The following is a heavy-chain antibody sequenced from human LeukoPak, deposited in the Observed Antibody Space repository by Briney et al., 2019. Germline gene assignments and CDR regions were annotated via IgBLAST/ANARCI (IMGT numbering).Heavy chain of an antibody. CDR1: VFTFSSYA. CDR2: ISYDGSNK. CDR3: ARGPTGTPFDY. V-gene: IGHV3-30*01. Sequence: GRSLRLSCAASVFTFSSYAMHWVRQAPGKGLEWVSVISYDGSNKYYADSVKGRFTISRDNSKNTLYLQMNSLRAEDTAVYYCARGPTGTPFDYWGQGTLVTVSS. D-gene: IGHD1-14*01. J-gene: IGHJ4*02.